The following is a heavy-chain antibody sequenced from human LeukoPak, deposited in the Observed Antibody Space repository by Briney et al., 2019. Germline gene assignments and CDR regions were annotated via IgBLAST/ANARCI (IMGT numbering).Heavy chain of an antibody. Sequence: PGRPLRLSCAASGFIFSSYSMNWVRHAPGKGLEWVSSISSTSTYIHYADSLKGRFTISRDNARNSLYLQINSLRVEDTAVYYCARVQRGEMATFDYWGQGTLVTVSS. J-gene: IGHJ4*02. CDR1: GFIFSSYS. CDR2: ISSTSTYI. V-gene: IGHV3-21*01. CDR3: ARVQRGEMATFDY. D-gene: IGHD5-24*01.